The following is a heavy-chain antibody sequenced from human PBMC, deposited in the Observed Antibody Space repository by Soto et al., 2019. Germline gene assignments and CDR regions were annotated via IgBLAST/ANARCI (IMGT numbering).Heavy chain of an antibody. J-gene: IGHJ6*02. V-gene: IGHV3-33*01. CDR2: IWYDGSNK. D-gene: IGHD2-15*01. Sequence: PGGSLRLSCAASGFTFSSYGMHWVRQAPGKGLEWVAVIWYDGSNKYYADSVKGRFTISRDNSKNTLYLQMNSLRAEDTAVYYCARDGYCSGGSCAPEYYYGMDVWGQGTTVTVSS. CDR1: GFTFSSYG. CDR3: ARDGYCSGGSCAPEYYYGMDV.